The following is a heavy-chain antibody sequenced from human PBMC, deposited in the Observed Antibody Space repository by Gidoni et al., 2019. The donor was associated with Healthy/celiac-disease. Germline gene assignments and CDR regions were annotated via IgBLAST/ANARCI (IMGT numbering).Heavy chain of an antibody. CDR1: GVALSTSGVG. D-gene: IGHD1-26*01. Sequence: QITLKESGPTLGKPTQTLTLTCTFSGVALSTSGVGVGWIRQPPGKALEWLALIYWDDDKRYSPSLKSRLTITKDTSKNQVVLTMTNMDPVATATYYCAHRKGRGNWFDPWGQGTLVTVSS. CDR3: AHRKGRGNWFDP. CDR2: IYWDDDK. V-gene: IGHV2-5*02. J-gene: IGHJ5*02.